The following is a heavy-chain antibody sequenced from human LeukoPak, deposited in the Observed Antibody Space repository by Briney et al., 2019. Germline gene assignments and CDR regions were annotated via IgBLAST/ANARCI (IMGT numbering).Heavy chain of an antibody. J-gene: IGHJ4*02. Sequence: ASVKVSCKASGYTFTGYYMHWVRQAPGQGLEWMGWINPNSGGTNYAQKFQGRVTMTRDTSISTAYMELSSLRSEDTAVYYCARPLFGYYFDYWGQGTLVTVSS. CDR3: ARPLFGYYFDY. CDR2: INPNSGGT. CDR1: GYTFTGYY. D-gene: IGHD3-22*01. V-gene: IGHV1-2*02.